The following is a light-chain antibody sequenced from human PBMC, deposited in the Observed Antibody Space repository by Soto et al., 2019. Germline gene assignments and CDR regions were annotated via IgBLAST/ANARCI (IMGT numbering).Light chain of an antibody. J-gene: IGLJ1*01. CDR3: FSFTTSWTHV. V-gene: IGLV2-14*03. CDR2: EVN. CDR1: SSDIGAYDY. Sequence: QSVLTQPASVSGSPGQSITISCTGTSSDIGAYDYVSWFQQYPGKAPKLIISEVNNRPSGVSNRFSGSKSGNAASLTISGLQADDEAEYFCFSFTTSWTHVFGTGTRSP.